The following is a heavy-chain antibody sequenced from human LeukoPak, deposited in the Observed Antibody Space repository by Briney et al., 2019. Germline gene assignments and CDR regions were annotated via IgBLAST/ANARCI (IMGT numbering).Heavy chain of an antibody. CDR2: ISHTGSS. J-gene: IGHJ5*02. D-gene: IGHD4-17*01. V-gene: IGHV4-30-2*01. Sequence: SETLSLTCAVSGDSISSGGYSWSWIRQPPGKGLEWIGYISHTGSSNYNPSLKSRVTISVDRSKNQFSLNLSSVTAADTAVYYSAREGYGDSGWFDPWGQGTLVTVSS. CDR3: AREGYGDSGWFDP. CDR1: GDSISSGGYS.